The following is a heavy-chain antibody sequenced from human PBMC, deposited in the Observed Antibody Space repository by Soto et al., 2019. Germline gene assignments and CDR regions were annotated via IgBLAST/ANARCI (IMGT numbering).Heavy chain of an antibody. CDR2: ISSSGSTI. CDR1: GFTFSSYE. D-gene: IGHD3-22*01. CDR3: ARDLKAYDPMGYYYSYDGMDV. J-gene: IGHJ6*02. V-gene: IGHV3-48*03. Sequence: PGGSLRLSCAASGFTFSSYEMNWVRQAPGKGLEWVSYISSSGSTIYYADSVKGRFTISRDNAKNSLYLQMNSLRAEDTAVYYCARDLKAYDPMGYYYSYDGMDVWGQGTTVTVSS.